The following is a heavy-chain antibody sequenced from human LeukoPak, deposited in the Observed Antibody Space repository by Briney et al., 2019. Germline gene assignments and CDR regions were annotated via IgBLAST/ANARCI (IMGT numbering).Heavy chain of an antibody. V-gene: IGHV3-9*01. J-gene: IGHJ4*02. CDR1: GFTFDDYA. Sequence: PGGSPRLSCAASGFTFDDYAMHWVRQAPGKGLEWVSGISWNSGSIGYADSVKGRFTISRDNAKNSLYLQMNSLRAEDTALYYCAKGGAVAEPDYWGQGTLVTVSS. CDR3: AKGGAVAEPDY. CDR2: ISWNSGSI. D-gene: IGHD6-19*01.